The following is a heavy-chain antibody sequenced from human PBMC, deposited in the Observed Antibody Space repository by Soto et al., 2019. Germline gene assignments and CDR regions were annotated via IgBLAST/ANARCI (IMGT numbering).Heavy chain of an antibody. CDR3: VRPLPSGQNYGMDV. J-gene: IGHJ6*02. CDR1: GFTVSSNY. D-gene: IGHD3-10*01. CDR2: IYSGESK. V-gene: IGHV3-53*01. Sequence: PGGSLRLSCAASGFTVSSNYMSWVRQAPGKGLEWVSVIYSGESKLYADSVKGRFTISRDNFKNTLHLQMDSLRDEDTAVYYCVRPLPSGQNYGMDVWGQGTTVTVSS.